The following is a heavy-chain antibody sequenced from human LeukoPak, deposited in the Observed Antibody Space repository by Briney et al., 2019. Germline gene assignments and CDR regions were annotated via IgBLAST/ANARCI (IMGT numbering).Heavy chain of an antibody. D-gene: IGHD6-19*01. CDR1: GYTFTNYA. V-gene: IGHV1-3*01. J-gene: IGHJ4*02. CDR3: ARGGPNSSGWTLDY. CDR2: FNSDTGNT. Sequence: ASVKVSCKASGYTFTNYAIHWVRQAPGQRLEWMGWFNSDTGNTEYSQKFQGRVIITRDTSASTAYMELSSLRPEDTAVFFCARGGPNSSGWTLDYWGQGTLVTVSS.